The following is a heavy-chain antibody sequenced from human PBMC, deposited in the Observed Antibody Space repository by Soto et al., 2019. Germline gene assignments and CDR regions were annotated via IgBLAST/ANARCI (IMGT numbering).Heavy chain of an antibody. Sequence: ASVKVSCKASGYTFTGYYMHWVRQAPGQGLEWMGWINPNSGGTNYAQRFQGRVTMTRDTSISTAYMELSRLRSDDTAVYYCASLGELSLTYYYYGMDVWGQGTTVTV. J-gene: IGHJ6*02. CDR3: ASLGELSLTYYYYGMDV. V-gene: IGHV1-2*02. CDR1: GYTFTGYY. D-gene: IGHD3-16*02. CDR2: INPNSGGT.